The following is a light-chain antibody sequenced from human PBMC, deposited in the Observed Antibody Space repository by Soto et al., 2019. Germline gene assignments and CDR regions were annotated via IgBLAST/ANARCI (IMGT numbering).Light chain of an antibody. Sequence: EIVLTQSPATLSLSPGERAILSCRASRSVSTFLAWFQQKPGQPPRLLIYNASNRTTGIPARFSGSGSGTDFTLTISSLEPEDFAVYYCQQRGDWPPITFGQGTRLEI. J-gene: IGKJ5*01. V-gene: IGKV3-11*01. CDR1: RSVSTF. CDR2: NAS. CDR3: QQRGDWPPIT.